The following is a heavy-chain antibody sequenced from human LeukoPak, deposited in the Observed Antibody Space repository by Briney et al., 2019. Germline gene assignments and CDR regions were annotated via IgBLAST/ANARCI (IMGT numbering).Heavy chain of an antibody. Sequence: ASVKVSCKASGYTFTSYYMHWVRQAPGQGLEWMGIINPSGGSTSYAQKFQGRVIMTRDTSTSTVYMELSSLRSEDTAVYYCARVIPYYYDSSGYYPQDYWGQGTLVTVSS. V-gene: IGHV1-46*01. J-gene: IGHJ4*02. D-gene: IGHD3-22*01. CDR2: INPSGGST. CDR1: GYTFTSYY. CDR3: ARVIPYYYDSSGYYPQDY.